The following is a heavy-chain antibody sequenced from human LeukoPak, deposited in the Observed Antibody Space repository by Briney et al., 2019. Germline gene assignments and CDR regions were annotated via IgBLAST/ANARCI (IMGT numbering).Heavy chain of an antibody. CDR1: GFTFTNYG. CDR2: ISGSGGST. J-gene: IGHJ4*02. CDR3: AKVMVRGLISEFFDY. D-gene: IGHD3-10*01. V-gene: IGHV3-23*01. Sequence: GGTLRLSCEASGFTFTNYGMSWVRQAPGKGLEWVSAISGSGGSTYYAGSVKGRFTISRDNSKNTLYLQMKSLRAEDTAVYYCAKVMVRGLISEFFDYWGQGALVTVSS.